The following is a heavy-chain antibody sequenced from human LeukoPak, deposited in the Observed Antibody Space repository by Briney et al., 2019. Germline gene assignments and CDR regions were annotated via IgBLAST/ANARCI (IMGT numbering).Heavy chain of an antibody. CDR3: GRDLFPRSSWLAPAIQYFDY. CDR1: EFPFSTFA. Sequence: PGGSLRLSCVGSEFPFSTFAMSWVRQAPGKGLEWVSDISGGGGSTYYADSVRGRFTVSRDNSKNTLYLQMDSLRAEDTAVYYCGRDLFPRSSWLAPAIQYFDYRGQGTVVTVSS. D-gene: IGHD6-13*01. V-gene: IGHV3-23*01. CDR2: ISGGGGST. J-gene: IGHJ4*02.